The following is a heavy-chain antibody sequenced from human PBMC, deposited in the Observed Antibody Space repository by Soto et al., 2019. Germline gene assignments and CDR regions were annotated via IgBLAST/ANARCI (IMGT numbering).Heavy chain of an antibody. V-gene: IGHV1-8*01. Sequence: QVQLVQSGAEVKKPGASVRVSCKASGYTFTSFDIYWVRQATGQGLEWMGWMNPFSGNAVYTQKFQDRVTMTRDTSINTDYMEKSGLRSEDTAVYYCTRGQGNHWGQGSLVTVSS. CDR1: GYTFTSFD. CDR2: MNPFSGNA. J-gene: IGHJ4*02. CDR3: TRGQGNH.